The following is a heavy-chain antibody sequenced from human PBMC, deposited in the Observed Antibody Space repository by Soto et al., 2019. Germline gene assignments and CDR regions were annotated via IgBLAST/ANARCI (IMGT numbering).Heavy chain of an antibody. CDR2: ISSSSSTI. CDR3: ARDASRPRKTSGWRLYYYGMDV. V-gene: IGHV3-48*01. J-gene: IGHJ6*02. D-gene: IGHD6-19*01. Sequence: PGGSLRLSCAASGFTFSSYSMNWVRQAPGKGLEWVSYISSSSSTIYYADSVKGRFTISRDNAKNSLYLQMNSLRSEDTAVYYCARDASRPRKTSGWRLYYYGMDVWGQGTTVTVSS. CDR1: GFTFSSYS.